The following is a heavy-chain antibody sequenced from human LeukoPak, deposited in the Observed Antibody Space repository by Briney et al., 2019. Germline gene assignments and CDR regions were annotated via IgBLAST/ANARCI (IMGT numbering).Heavy chain of an antibody. D-gene: IGHD6-13*01. CDR3: AAAGIYNWFDP. V-gene: IGHV3-23*01. CDR1: GFTFSSYA. J-gene: IGHJ5*02. Sequence: GGSLRLSCAASGFTFSSYAMSWVRQAPGKGLEWVSAISGSGGSTYYADSVKGRFTISRDNSKNTLYPQMNSLRAEDTAVYYCAAAGIYNWFDPWGQGTLVTVSS. CDR2: ISGSGGST.